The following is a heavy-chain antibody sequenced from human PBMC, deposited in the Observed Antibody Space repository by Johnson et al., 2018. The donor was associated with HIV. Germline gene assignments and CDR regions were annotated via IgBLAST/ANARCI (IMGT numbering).Heavy chain of an antibody. V-gene: IGHV3-11*04. Sequence: QVQLVESGGGVVQPGRSLRLSCAASRFTFSDYYMSWIRQAPGKGLEWVSYIRISVSTIYYAHSVNVRFTFSMANAMISLYLHXTPXTXYHPSLSSCSFCVLALGPASSVLELGDNVRGLLGLRWAMWG. CDR1: RFTFSDYY. J-gene: IGHJ1*01. D-gene: IGHD3-10*02. CDR2: IRISVSTI. CDR3: SFCVLALGPASSVLELGDNVRGLLGLRWAM.